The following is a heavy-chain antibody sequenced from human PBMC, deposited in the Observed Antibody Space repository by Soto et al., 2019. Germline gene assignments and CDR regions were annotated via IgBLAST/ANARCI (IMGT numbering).Heavy chain of an antibody. CDR2: ISWNSDSI. D-gene: IGHD3-9*01. CDR3: AKDPYNDFLTGFYFEY. V-gene: IGHV3-9*01. Sequence: EVQLVESGGGFVQPGRSLRLSCEASGFTFDDYAMHWVRQAPGKGLEWVSGISWNSDSIGYADSVKGRFTISRDNAKNSLYLQLNSLRAEDTALYYCAKDPYNDFLTGFYFEYWGQGTLVTVSS. J-gene: IGHJ4*02. CDR1: GFTFDDYA.